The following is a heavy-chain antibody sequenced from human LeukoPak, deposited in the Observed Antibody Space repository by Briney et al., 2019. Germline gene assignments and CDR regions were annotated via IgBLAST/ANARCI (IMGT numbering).Heavy chain of an antibody. CDR2: IYYSGST. J-gene: IGHJ4*02. CDR3: ARHRHSNTDYPGY. CDR1: GVSISSSSYY. D-gene: IGHD4-11*01. V-gene: IGHV4-39*01. Sequence: PSETLSLTCTVSGVSISSSSYYWGWIRQPPGKGLEWIGSIYYSGSTYYHPSLKSRVTISVDTSTNQFSLRLSSVTAADTAVYYCARHRHSNTDYPGYWGQGTLVTVSS.